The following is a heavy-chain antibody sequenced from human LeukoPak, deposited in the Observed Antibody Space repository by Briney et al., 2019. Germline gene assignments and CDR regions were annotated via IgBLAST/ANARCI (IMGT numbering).Heavy chain of an antibody. CDR1: GGSLSSYY. D-gene: IGHD1-14*01. Sequence: SETLSLTCTVSGGSLSSYYWSWIRQPPGKGLEWIGYIYYSGSTYHNPSLKSRVTISVDTSKNLFSLKLSSVTAADTAVYFCARGPSGNYWYFDLWGRGTLVTVSS. CDR2: IYYSGST. J-gene: IGHJ2*01. CDR3: ARGPSGNYWYFDL. V-gene: IGHV4-59*12.